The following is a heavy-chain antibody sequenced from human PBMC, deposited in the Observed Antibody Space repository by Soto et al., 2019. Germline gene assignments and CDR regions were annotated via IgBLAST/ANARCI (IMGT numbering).Heavy chain of an antibody. CDR2: INPSGDSR. Sequence: VKVSCKASGYTFTSYHMHWVRQAPGQGLEWMGRINPSGDSRTYAQKFQGRVTMTGDTSTSTVYMELSSLRSEDTAVYYCARRYYYGTSWLDSWGQGTLVTVSS. CDR3: ARRYYYGTSWLDS. J-gene: IGHJ5*01. D-gene: IGHD3-10*01. V-gene: IGHV1-46*01. CDR1: GYTFTSYH.